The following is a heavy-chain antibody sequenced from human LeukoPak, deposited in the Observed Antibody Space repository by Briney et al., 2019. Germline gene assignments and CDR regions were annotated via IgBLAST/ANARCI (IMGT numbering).Heavy chain of an antibody. CDR2: ISAYNGNT. CDR3: AREPGIAAVGVGNDC. D-gene: IGHD6-13*01. Sequence: GASVKVSCKASGYTFTSYGISWVRQAPGQGLEWMGWISAYNGNTNYAQKLQGRVTMTTDTSTSTAYMELRSLRSDDTAVYYCAREPGIAAVGVGNDCWGQGTLVTVSS. J-gene: IGHJ4*02. V-gene: IGHV1-18*01. CDR1: GYTFTSYG.